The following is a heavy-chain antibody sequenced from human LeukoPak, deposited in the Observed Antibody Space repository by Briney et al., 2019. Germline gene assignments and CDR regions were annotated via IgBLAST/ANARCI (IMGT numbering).Heavy chain of an antibody. V-gene: IGHV4-59*08. CDR2: IYYSGST. J-gene: IGHJ4*02. Sequence: SESRSLACTVAGGSMSSYFWNWIRQPPGGGLEWIGYIYYSGSTNYNPSLNSRVTISVDTSKNPFSLKLSSVTAADTAVYYCARHREDWGFHSWGQGTLVTVSS. CDR3: ARHREDWGFHS. D-gene: IGHD7-27*01. CDR1: GGSMSSYF.